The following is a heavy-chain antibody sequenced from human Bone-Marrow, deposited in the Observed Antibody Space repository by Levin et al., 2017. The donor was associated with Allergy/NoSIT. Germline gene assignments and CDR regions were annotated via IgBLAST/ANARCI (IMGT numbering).Heavy chain of an antibody. CDR3: ARGRLFDY. CDR2: INHSGST. V-gene: IGHV4-34*01. CDR1: GGSFSGYY. Sequence: PGGSLRLSCAVYGGSFSGYYWSWIRQPPGKGLEWIGEINHSGSTNYNPSLKSRVTISVDTSKNQFSLKLSSVTAADTAVYYCARGRLFDYWGQGTLVTVSS. J-gene: IGHJ4*02.